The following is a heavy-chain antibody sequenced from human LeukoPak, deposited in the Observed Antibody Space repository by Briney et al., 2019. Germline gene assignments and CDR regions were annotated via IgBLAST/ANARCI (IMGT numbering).Heavy chain of an antibody. J-gene: IGHJ4*02. CDR1: GGSISSYY. D-gene: IGHD5-18*01. Sequence: SETLSLTCTVSGGSISSYYWSWIRQPPGKGLEWIGHIYYSGSTNYNPSLKSRVTISIDTSKNQFSLRLSSVTAADTAVYYCARGAAGYSYGWSQGTLVTVSS. CDR2: IYYSGST. CDR3: ARGAAGYSYG. V-gene: IGHV4-59*01.